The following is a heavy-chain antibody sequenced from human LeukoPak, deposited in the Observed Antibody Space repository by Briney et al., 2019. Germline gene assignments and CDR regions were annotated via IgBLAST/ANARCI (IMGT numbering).Heavy chain of an antibody. Sequence: PGTSLRLSCAASGFTVSSNYMTWVRQAPGKGLERVSVIYNTGSTYYAESVKGRFTISRDNSKNTLYLQMNSLRAEDTAVYYCARGLSSSSWYYNWGQGTLVTVSS. CDR2: IYNTGST. CDR1: GFTVSSNY. V-gene: IGHV3-66*01. D-gene: IGHD6-13*01. CDR3: ARGLSSSSWYYN. J-gene: IGHJ4*02.